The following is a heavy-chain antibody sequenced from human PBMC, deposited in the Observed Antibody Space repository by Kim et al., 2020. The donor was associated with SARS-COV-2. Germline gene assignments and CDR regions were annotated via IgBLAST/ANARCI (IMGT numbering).Heavy chain of an antibody. V-gene: IGHV1-69*13. CDR1: GGTFSSYA. D-gene: IGHD2-2*01. Sequence: SVKVSCKASGGTFSSYAISWVRQAPGQGLEWMGGIIPIFGTANYAQKFQGRVTITADESTSTAYMELSSLRSEDTAVYYCARVDCSSTSCYDLYYYGMDVWGQGTTVTVSS. CDR2: IIPIFGTA. J-gene: IGHJ6*02. CDR3: ARVDCSSTSCYDLYYYGMDV.